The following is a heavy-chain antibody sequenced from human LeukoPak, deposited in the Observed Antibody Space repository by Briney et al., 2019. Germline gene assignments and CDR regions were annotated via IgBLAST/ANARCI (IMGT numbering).Heavy chain of an antibody. CDR3: AKDYRSGWSPSFDY. D-gene: IGHD6-19*01. CDR2: ISYDGSNK. V-gene: IGHV3-30*18. Sequence: PGGSLRLSCAASGFTFSSYGMHWVRQAPGKGLEWVAVISYDGSNKYYADSVKGRFTISRDNSKNTLYLQMNSLRAEDTAVYYCAKDYRSGWSPSFDYWGQGTLVTVSS. J-gene: IGHJ4*02. CDR1: GFTFSSYG.